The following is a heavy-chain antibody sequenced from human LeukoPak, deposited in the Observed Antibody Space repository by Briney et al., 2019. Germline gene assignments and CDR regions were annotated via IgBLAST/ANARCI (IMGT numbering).Heavy chain of an antibody. J-gene: IGHJ6*04. V-gene: IGHV4-59*01. CDR1: GGSISSYY. D-gene: IGHD2-21*02. CDR2: IYYSGST. CDR3: ARVHADFYYYYGMDV. Sequence: SETLSLTCTVSGGSISSYYWSWIRQPPGKGLEWIVYIYYSGSTNYNPSLKSRVTISVDTSKNQFSLKLSSVTAADTAVYYCARVHADFYYYYGMDVWGKGTTVTVSS.